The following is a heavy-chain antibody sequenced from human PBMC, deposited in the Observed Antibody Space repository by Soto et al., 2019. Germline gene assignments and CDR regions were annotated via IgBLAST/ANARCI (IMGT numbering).Heavy chain of an antibody. D-gene: IGHD3-3*01. V-gene: IGHV3-33*01. J-gene: IGHJ4*02. CDR3: ARDNYDFWSARQSGFDY. Sequence: QVQLVESGGGVVQPGRSLRLSCAASGFTFSSYGMHWVRQAPGKGLEWVAVIWYDGSNKYYADSVKGRFTISRDNSKNTLYLQMNSLRAEDTAVYYCARDNYDFWSARQSGFDYWGQGTLVTVSS. CDR2: IWYDGSNK. CDR1: GFTFSSYG.